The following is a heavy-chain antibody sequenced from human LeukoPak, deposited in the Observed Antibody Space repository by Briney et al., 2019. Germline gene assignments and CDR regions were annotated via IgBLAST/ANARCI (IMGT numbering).Heavy chain of an antibody. Sequence: GGSLRLSCAASGFTFSSYAMSWVRQAPGKGLEWVSSIGSSSSYIYYADSVKGRFTISRDNAKNSLYLQMNSLRAEDTAVYYCARDDENYGSGSYYNVFSYWGQGTLVTISS. CDR1: GFTFSSYA. CDR2: IGSSSSYI. J-gene: IGHJ4*02. D-gene: IGHD3-10*01. CDR3: ARDDENYGSGSYYNVFSY. V-gene: IGHV3-21*01.